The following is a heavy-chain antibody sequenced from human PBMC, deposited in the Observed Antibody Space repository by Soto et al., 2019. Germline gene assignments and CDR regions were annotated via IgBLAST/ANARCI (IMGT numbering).Heavy chain of an antibody. D-gene: IGHD3-16*01. Sequence: QVQLQESGPGLLKPSQTLSLTCTVSGGSISGSAYYWSWLRHLPGKGLEWIGYIYSTGTTYYRPSLESRVTISLDTSKNQFSLKLTSVTAADTAVYYCARDTGFYGGYIWFDPWGQGTLVTVSS. CDR3: ARDTGFYGGYIWFDP. J-gene: IGHJ5*02. V-gene: IGHV4-31*03. CDR1: GGSISGSAYY. CDR2: IYSTGTT.